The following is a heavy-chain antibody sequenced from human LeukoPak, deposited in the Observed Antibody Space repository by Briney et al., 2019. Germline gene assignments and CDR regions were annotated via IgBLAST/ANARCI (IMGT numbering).Heavy chain of an antibody. CDR3: AREKSSGWYGGDFDY. V-gene: IGHV4-59*01. D-gene: IGHD6-19*01. CDR2: IFYSGST. Sequence: SETLSLTCTASGFSISSYYWSWIRQPPGKGLEWIGYIFYSGSTNYNPSLKSRVTISVDTSKSQFSLNLSSVTAADTAVYYCAREKSSGWYGGDFDYWGQGTLVTVSS. J-gene: IGHJ4*02. CDR1: GFSISSYY.